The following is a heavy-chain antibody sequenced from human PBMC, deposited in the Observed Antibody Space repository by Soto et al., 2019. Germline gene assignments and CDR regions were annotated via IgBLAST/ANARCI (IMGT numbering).Heavy chain of an antibody. CDR2: IYDSVNT. V-gene: IGHV4-31*03. D-gene: IGHD3-9*01. CDR3: ARVDHRGYFAILTDY. CDR1: GDSLSSCGHY. Sequence: SETLSLTCTVSGDSLSSCGHYWSWIRQHPGKGLEWIGHIYDSVNTYYSPSLRSRVTISADMSKNQLSLNLRSVTAADTAVYYCARVDHRGYFAILTDYWGQGTLVPVSS. J-gene: IGHJ4*02.